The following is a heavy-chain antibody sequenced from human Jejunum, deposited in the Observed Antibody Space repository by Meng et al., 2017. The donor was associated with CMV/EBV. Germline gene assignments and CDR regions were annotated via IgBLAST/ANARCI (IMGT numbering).Heavy chain of an antibody. CDR2: IRTHSSYI. V-gene: IGHV3-21*01. CDR1: FTSYT. D-gene: IGHD2-2*01. CDR3: ASGFCGSTTCYREFDY. Sequence: FTSYTMSWVRQVPGKGLEWVSSIRTHSSYISYADSVKGRFTISRDNAKNSLYLQMDSLRAEDTAVYYCASGFCGSTTCYREFDYWGQGTLVTVSS. J-gene: IGHJ4*02.